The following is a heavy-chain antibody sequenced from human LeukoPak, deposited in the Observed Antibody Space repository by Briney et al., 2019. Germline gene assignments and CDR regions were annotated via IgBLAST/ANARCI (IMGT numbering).Heavy chain of an antibody. CDR3: ARDRTGATSLMNAFDI. J-gene: IGHJ3*02. CDR2: ISSSSSYI. CDR1: GFTFSSYS. Sequence: NTGGSLRLSCAASGFTFSSYSMNWVRQAPGKGLEWVSSISSSSSYIYYADSVKGRFTISRDNAKNSLYLQMNSLRAEDTAVYYCARDRTGATSLMNAFDIWGQGKMVTVSS. D-gene: IGHD1-26*01. V-gene: IGHV3-21*01.